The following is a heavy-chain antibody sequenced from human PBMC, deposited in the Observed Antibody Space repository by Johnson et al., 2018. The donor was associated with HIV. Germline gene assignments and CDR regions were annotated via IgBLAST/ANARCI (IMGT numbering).Heavy chain of an antibody. J-gene: IGHJ3*02. V-gene: IGHV3-23*04. Sequence: EVQLVESGGGLVQPGGSLRLSCAASGFTFSSYAMSWVRQAPGKGLEWVSAISGSGGSTYYADSVKGRFTISRDSSKNPLLLQMKRLRAEDTAVYYCARSEEWRGEGVYQIWGQGTMVTVSS. CDR3: ARSEEWRGEGVYQI. D-gene: IGHD6-13*01. CDR1: GFTFSSYA. CDR2: ISGSGGST.